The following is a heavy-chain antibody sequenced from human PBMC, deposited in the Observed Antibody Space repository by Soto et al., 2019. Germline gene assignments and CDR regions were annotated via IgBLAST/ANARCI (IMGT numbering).Heavy chain of an antibody. CDR2: IYHSGST. CDR1: GGSVSSGSYY. D-gene: IGHD3-10*01. J-gene: IGHJ6*02. Sequence: QVQLQESGPGLVKPSETLSLTCTVSGGSVSSGSYYWSWIRQPPGKGLEWIGFIYHSGSTNYNPSLKSRVTISVDTSKNQFSLRLSSVTAADTAVYHCARVIMVRGVTSYYYYGLDVWGHGTTVTVSS. CDR3: ARVIMVRGVTSYYYYGLDV. V-gene: IGHV4-61*01.